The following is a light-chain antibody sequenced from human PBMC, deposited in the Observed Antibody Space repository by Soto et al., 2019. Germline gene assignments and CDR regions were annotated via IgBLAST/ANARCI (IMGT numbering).Light chain of an antibody. V-gene: IGKV1-5*03. CDR1: QSINKW. Sequence: DIQMTQSPSTLSSSFLYIFTITFRASQSINKWLAWFQQRPGEAPKVLIYEASNLERGVPSRFSGSGSGTEFTLTISSLQPDDFATYYCQQYSTFPATFGQGTRLEIK. CDR2: EAS. CDR3: QQYSTFPAT. J-gene: IGKJ5*01.